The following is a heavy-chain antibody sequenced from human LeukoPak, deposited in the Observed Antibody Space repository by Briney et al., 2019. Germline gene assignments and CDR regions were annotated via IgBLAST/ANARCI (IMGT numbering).Heavy chain of an antibody. J-gene: IGHJ4*02. CDR3: ARAGSGYTSPSDY. D-gene: IGHD6-13*01. CDR2: IRYDGSKK. Sequence: SGGSLRLSCAASGFIFSSYGMHWVRQAPGKGLEWVAFIRYDGSKKYYADSVKGRFTISRDNSKNTLYLQMNRLRAEDTAVYYCARAGSGYTSPSDYWGQGTLVTVSS. CDR1: GFIFSSYG. V-gene: IGHV3-30*02.